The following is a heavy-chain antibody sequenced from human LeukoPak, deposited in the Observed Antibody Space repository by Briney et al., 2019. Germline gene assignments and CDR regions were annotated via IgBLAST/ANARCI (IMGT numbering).Heavy chain of an antibody. CDR1: GGSFSGYY. D-gene: IGHD3-9*01. CDR3: ARLRYFDWLFRYYYGMDV. V-gene: IGHV4-34*01. Sequence: SETLSLTCAVYGGSFSGYYWSWIRQPPGKGLEWIGEINHSGSTSYNPSLKSRVTISVDTSKNQFSLKLSSVTAADTAVYYCARLRYFDWLFRYYYGMDVWGQGTTVTVSS. J-gene: IGHJ6*02. CDR2: INHSGST.